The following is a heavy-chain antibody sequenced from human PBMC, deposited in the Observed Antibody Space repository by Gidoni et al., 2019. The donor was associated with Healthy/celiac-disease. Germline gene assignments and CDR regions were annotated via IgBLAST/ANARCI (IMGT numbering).Heavy chain of an antibody. V-gene: IGHV4-59*01. J-gene: IGHJ3*02. CDR2: LYYRGST. Sequence: QVQLQESGPGLVKPSETLSLTCTVAGGSISSYYWSWIRQPPGKGLAWIGYLYYRGSTNYNPSLKSRVTISVDTSKNQFSLKMSSVTAADTAVYYCARGPYRGYNYAFDIWGQGTMGTVSS. CDR1: GGSISSYY. D-gene: IGHD1-1*01. CDR3: ARGPYRGYNYAFDI.